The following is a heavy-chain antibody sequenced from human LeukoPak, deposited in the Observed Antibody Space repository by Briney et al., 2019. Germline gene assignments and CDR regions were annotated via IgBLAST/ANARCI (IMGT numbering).Heavy chain of an antibody. CDR2: ISAYNGNT. Sequence: ASMKVSCKASGYTFTSYGISWVRQAPGQGLEWMGWISAYNGNTNYAQKLQGRVTMTTDTSTRTAYMELRSLRSDDTAVYYCAILPYSYYYDSSGYYGDDIWGQGTMVTVSS. J-gene: IGHJ3*02. D-gene: IGHD3-22*01. CDR3: AILPYSYYYDSSGYYGDDI. CDR1: GYTFTSYG. V-gene: IGHV1-18*01.